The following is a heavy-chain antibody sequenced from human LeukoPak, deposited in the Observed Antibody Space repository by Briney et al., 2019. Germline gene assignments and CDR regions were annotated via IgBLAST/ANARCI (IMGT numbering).Heavy chain of an antibody. D-gene: IGHD3-16*01. Sequence: SETLSLTCAVYGGSFSGYYWSWIRQPPGKGLEWIGEINHSGSTNYNPSLKSRVTISVDTSKNQFSLKLSSVTAADTAVYYCARTGPPIGYWGQGTLVTVSS. CDR2: INHSGST. CDR3: ARTGPPIGY. V-gene: IGHV4-34*01. CDR1: GGSFSGYY. J-gene: IGHJ4*02.